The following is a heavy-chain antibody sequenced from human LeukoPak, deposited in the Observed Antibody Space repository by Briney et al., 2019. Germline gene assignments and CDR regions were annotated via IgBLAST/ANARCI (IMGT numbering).Heavy chain of an antibody. CDR1: GGSISSSNW. CDR3: ARKWSFSSSWYADWFDP. CDR2: IYHSGST. Sequence: PSETLSLTCAVSGGSISSSNWWSWVRQPPGKGLEWIGEIYHSGSTNYNPSLKSRVTISVDKSKNQFSLKLSSVTAADTAVYYCARKWSFSSSWYADWFDPWGQGTLVTVSS. D-gene: IGHD6-13*01. V-gene: IGHV4-4*02. J-gene: IGHJ5*02.